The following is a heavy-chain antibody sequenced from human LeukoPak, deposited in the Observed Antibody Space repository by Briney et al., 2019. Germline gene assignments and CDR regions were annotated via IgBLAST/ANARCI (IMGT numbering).Heavy chain of an antibody. V-gene: IGHV1-69*05. Sequence: SVTVSCKASGGTFSSYAISWVRQAPGQGLEWMGGIIPIFGTANYAQKFQGRVTITTDESTSTAYMELSSLRSEDTAVYYCARELGSGWWTHAFDIWGQGTMVTVSS. D-gene: IGHD6-19*01. CDR2: IIPIFGTA. CDR3: ARELGSGWWTHAFDI. CDR1: GGTFSSYA. J-gene: IGHJ3*02.